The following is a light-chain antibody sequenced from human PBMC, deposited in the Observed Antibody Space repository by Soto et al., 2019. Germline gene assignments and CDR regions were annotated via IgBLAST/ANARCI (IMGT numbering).Light chain of an antibody. Sequence: EIVLTQSPCTLSLSPWEEATLSCMARQSVDSNYLAWYQQKPGQTPRLIIYGASGRANGIPHRFSGSGFGTDFTLTISKVEPEDFAVYYCQQYGTPRSVTFGQGTHWRL. CDR3: QQYGTPRSVT. CDR1: QSVDSNY. CDR2: GAS. J-gene: IGKJ5*01. V-gene: IGKV3-20*01.